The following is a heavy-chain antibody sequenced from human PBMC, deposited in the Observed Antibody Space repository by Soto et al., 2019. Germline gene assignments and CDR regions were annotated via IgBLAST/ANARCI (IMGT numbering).Heavy chain of an antibody. Sequence: QVELQESGPGLVKPSQTLSLTCTVSGGSISSGGYYWSWIRQHPGKGLEWIGYIYYSGSTYYNPSLKSRVTISVDTSKNQFSLKLSSVTAADTAVYYCAREEGGGYDHRWFDPWGQGTLVTVSS. V-gene: IGHV4-31*03. CDR3: AREEGGGYDHRWFDP. D-gene: IGHD5-12*01. CDR1: GGSISSGGYY. J-gene: IGHJ5*02. CDR2: IYYSGST.